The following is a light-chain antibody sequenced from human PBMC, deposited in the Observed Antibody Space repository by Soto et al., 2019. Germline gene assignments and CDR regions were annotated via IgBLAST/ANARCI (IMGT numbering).Light chain of an antibody. Sequence: DIQMTQSPSSLSASVGDRVTITCRASQGISDHLAWYQQKPGKVPHLLIFAASTLRSGVPSRFSGSGSGAYFTLTISSLQPEDVATYYCQNYYSAPVTFGGGTKVDIK. V-gene: IGKV1-27*01. J-gene: IGKJ4*01. CDR1: QGISDH. CDR3: QNYYSAPVT. CDR2: AAS.